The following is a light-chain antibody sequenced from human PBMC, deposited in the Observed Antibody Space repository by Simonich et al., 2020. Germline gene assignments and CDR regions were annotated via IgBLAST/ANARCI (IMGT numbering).Light chain of an antibody. Sequence: EIVLTHSPATLSLSPGERATLSCRASQRVSSYLAWYQQKPGQAPRLLIYEASNRATGIPARFSGSGSETYFTLTISSLAPEDFAVYYCQQRSNWPPITFGQGTRLEIK. V-gene: IGKV3-11*01. CDR1: QRVSSY. CDR3: QQRSNWPPIT. J-gene: IGKJ5*01. CDR2: EAS.